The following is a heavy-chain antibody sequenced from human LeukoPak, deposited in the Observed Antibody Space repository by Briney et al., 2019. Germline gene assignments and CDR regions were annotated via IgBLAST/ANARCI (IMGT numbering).Heavy chain of an antibody. CDR2: IYSGGST. V-gene: IGHV3-66*01. J-gene: IGHJ4*02. CDR1: GFTVSSNY. Sequence: GGSLRLSCAASGFTVSSNYMSWVRQAPGKGLEWVSVIYSGGSTYYADSVKGRFSISRDNSKNTLYLQMNSLRAEDTAVYYCARVSWYYYDSSGYFDYWGQGTLVTVSS. CDR3: ARVSWYYYDSSGYFDY. D-gene: IGHD3-22*01.